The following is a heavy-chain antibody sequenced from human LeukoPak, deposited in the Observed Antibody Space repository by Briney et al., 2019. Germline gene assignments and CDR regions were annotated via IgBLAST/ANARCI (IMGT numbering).Heavy chain of an antibody. Sequence: GGSLRLSCAASGFTVSSNYMSWVSQAPGKGLEWVSVIYSGGSTYYADSVKGRFTISRDNSKNTLYLQMNSLRAEDTAVYYCARESSGILTGYYIDYWGQGTLVTVSS. CDR1: GFTVSSNY. J-gene: IGHJ4*02. CDR3: ARESSGILTGYYIDY. V-gene: IGHV3-53*01. CDR2: IYSGGST. D-gene: IGHD3-9*01.